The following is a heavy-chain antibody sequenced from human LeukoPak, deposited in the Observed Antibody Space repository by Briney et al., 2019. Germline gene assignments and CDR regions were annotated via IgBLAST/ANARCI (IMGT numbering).Heavy chain of an antibody. J-gene: IGHJ6*03. Sequence: PGGSLRLSCAASGFTFSSYGMHWVRQAPGKGLEWVSFIRYDGSDKYYADSVRGRFTISRDNSKNTLYLQMNSLRAEDTAVYYCARGGQYYYDSSGYYYYMDVWGKGTTVTVSS. V-gene: IGHV3-30*02. D-gene: IGHD3-22*01. CDR1: GFTFSSYG. CDR3: ARGGQYYYDSSGYYYYMDV. CDR2: IRYDGSDK.